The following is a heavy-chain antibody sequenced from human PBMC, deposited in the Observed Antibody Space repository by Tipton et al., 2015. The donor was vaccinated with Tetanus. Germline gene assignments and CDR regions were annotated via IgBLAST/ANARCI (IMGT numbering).Heavy chain of an antibody. D-gene: IGHD5-12*01. J-gene: IGHJ4*02. CDR3: ARVRRGATTDLDY. CDR1: GDSISSYY. CDR2: IHHSWST. V-gene: IGHV4-59*12. Sequence: TLSLTCTVSGDSISSYYWSWVRQAPEKGLEWIGYIHHSWSTNYNPSLNSRITISTDTSKNQLSLKLSSVTAADTAVYYCARVRRGATTDLDYWGQGTLVTVSS.